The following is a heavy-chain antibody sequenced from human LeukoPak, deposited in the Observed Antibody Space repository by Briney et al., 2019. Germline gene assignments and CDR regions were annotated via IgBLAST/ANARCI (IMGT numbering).Heavy chain of an antibody. D-gene: IGHD2-2*01. CDR3: ARHGYRCSSTSCHPHFSY. J-gene: IGHJ4*02. CDR2: IYPGDSDT. V-gene: IGHV5-51*01. CDR1: GYSFTSYW. Sequence: GESLKISFKGSGYSFTSYWIGWVRPMPGKGLEWMGIIYPGDSDTRYSPSFKGQVTISADKSISTAYLQWSSLKASDTAMYYRARHGYRCSSTSCHPHFSYWGQGTLVTVSS.